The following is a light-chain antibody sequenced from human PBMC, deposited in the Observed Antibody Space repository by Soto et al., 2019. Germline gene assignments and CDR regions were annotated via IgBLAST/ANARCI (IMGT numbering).Light chain of an antibody. CDR1: QSVSSSY. Sequence: EIVLTQSPGTLSLSPGERATLSCRASQSVSSSYLAWYQQKPGQAPRLLIYGASSRATGIPDRFSGSGSGTDFTRTISRLEPEDFAVYDCQQYGSSPQTFGQGTKVDIK. V-gene: IGKV3-20*01. J-gene: IGKJ1*01. CDR2: GAS. CDR3: QQYGSSPQT.